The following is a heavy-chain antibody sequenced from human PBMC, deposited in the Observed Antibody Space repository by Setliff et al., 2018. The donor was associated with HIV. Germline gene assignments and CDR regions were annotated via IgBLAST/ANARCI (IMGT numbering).Heavy chain of an antibody. CDR2: IYYSGTT. CDR1: GGSMNIHY. Sequence: TLSLTCTVSGGSMNIHYWSWIRQPPGKGLEWIGSIYYSGTTYYNPSLKSRVTISVDTSKNQFSLKLSSVTAADTAVYYCARASGAKYYYGMDVWGQGTTVTVSS. CDR3: ARASGAKYYYGMDV. D-gene: IGHD1-26*01. J-gene: IGHJ6*02. V-gene: IGHV4-59*11.